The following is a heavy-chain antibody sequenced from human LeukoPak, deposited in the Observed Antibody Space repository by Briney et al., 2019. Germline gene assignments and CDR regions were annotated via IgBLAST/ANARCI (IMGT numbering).Heavy chain of an antibody. V-gene: IGHV3-33*06. J-gene: IGHJ5*02. CDR1: GFTFSSDG. CDR3: AKSGRVELRMDNWFDP. CDR2: IWYDGSNK. D-gene: IGHD6-13*01. Sequence: PGRSLRLSCAASGFTFSSDGMHWVRQAPGKGREWVAVIWYDGSNKYYADSVKGRFTISRDNSKNTLYLRMNSLRAEDTVVYYCAKSGRVELRMDNWFDPWGQGTLVTVSS.